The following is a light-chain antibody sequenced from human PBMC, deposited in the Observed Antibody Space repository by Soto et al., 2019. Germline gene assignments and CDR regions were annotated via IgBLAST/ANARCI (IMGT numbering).Light chain of an antibody. CDR2: WAS. CDR1: QSVFYSSNNKNY. Sequence: DIVMTQSPDSLAVSLGERATINCKSSQSVFYSSNNKNYLAWYQQKPGQPPKLLIYWASTRESGVPDRFSGSGSGTDFTLTISSLQAEDVAAYSCQQYYSTPYTFGQGTKLEIK. J-gene: IGKJ2*01. CDR3: QQYYSTPYT. V-gene: IGKV4-1*01.